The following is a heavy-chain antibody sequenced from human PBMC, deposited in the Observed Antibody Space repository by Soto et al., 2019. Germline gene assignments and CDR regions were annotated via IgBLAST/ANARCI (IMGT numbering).Heavy chain of an antibody. CDR2: IYYSGST. J-gene: IGHJ6*02. V-gene: IGHV4-39*01. CDR3: ARLKFYDFWSGYHVGAYYYGMDV. D-gene: IGHD3-3*01. Sequence: SETLSLTCTVSGGSISSSSYYWGWIRQPPGKGLEWIGSIYYSGSTYYNPSLKSRVTISVDTSKNQFSLKLSSVTAADTAVYYCARLKFYDFWSGYHVGAYYYGMDVWGQGTTVTVSS. CDR1: GGSISSSSYY.